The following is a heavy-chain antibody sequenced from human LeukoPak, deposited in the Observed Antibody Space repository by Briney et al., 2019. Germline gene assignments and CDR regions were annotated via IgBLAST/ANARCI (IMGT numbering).Heavy chain of an antibody. D-gene: IGHD5-18*01. CDR3: ARTGEGYSYGSLDY. CDR2: IYSGGST. J-gene: IGHJ4*02. Sequence: PGGSLRLSCAASGFTVSSNYMSWVRQAPGKGLKWVSVIYSGGSTYYADSVKGRFTISRDNSKNTLYLQMNSLRAEDTAVYYCARTGEGYSYGSLDYWGQGTLVTVSS. CDR1: GFTVSSNY. V-gene: IGHV3-66*01.